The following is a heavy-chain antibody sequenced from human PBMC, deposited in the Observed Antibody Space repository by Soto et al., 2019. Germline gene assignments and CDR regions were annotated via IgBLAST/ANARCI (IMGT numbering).Heavy chain of an antibody. J-gene: IGHJ4*02. CDR1: GCSISSYY. D-gene: IGHD6-19*01. Sequence: SETLSLTCTVSGCSISSYYWSWIRQPPGKGLEWIGYIYYSGSTNYNPSLKSRVTISVDTSKNQFSLKLSSVTAADTAVYYCARAGIAVVDFDYWGQGTLVTVSS. V-gene: IGHV4-59*08. CDR3: ARAGIAVVDFDY. CDR2: IYYSGST.